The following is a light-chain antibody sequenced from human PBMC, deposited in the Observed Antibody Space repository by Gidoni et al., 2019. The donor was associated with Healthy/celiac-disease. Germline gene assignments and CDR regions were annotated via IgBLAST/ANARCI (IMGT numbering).Light chain of an antibody. Sequence: DIQMTQSPSSLSASVGDRVTIPCRASQSISSYLNWYQQKPGKAPKLLIYAACSLQSGVPSRCSGSGSGTDFTLTISSLQPEDFANYYCQRSYSTPGFGQGTKVEIK. V-gene: IGKV1-39*01. J-gene: IGKJ1*01. CDR2: AAC. CDR1: QSISSY. CDR3: QRSYSTPG.